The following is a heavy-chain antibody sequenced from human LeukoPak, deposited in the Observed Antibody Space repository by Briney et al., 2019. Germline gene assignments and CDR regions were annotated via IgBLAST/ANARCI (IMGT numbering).Heavy chain of an antibody. CDR2: ISSSSTYI. V-gene: IGHV3-21*01. D-gene: IGHD1-26*01. CDR1: GFTFSSYS. Sequence: KTGGSLRLSCAASGFTFSSYSMNWVRQAPGEGLEWVSSISSSSTYIYYADSVKGRFTISRDNAKNSLHLQMNSLRVEDTAVYYCAGGYSGSYPHFDYWGQGTLVTVSS. CDR3: AGGYSGSYPHFDY. J-gene: IGHJ4*02.